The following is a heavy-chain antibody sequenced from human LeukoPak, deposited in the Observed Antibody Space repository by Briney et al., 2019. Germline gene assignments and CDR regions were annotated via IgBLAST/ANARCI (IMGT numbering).Heavy chain of an antibody. CDR2: IYYSGST. D-gene: IGHD2-2*01. CDR1: GGSISSSSYY. V-gene: IGHV4-39*01. J-gene: IGHJ4*02. Sequence: SETLSLTCTVSGGSISSSSYYWGWIRQPPGKGLEWIGSIYYSGSTYYNPSLKSRVTISVDTSKDQFSLKLSSVTAADTAVYYCARLGRGTSWLFDYWGQGTLVTVSS. CDR3: ARLGRGTSWLFDY.